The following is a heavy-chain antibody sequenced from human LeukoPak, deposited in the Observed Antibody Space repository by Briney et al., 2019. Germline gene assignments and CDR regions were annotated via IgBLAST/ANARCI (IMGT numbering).Heavy chain of an antibody. CDR3: ARDRVEMATIHYFDY. V-gene: IGHV4-30-4*01. Sequence: PSQTLSLTCTVSGGSISSGDYYWSWIRQPPGKGLEWIGYIYYSGSTYYNPSLKSRVTISVDTSKNQFSLKLSSVTAADTAVYYCARDRVEMATIHYFDYWGQGTLVTVSS. D-gene: IGHD5-24*01. J-gene: IGHJ4*02. CDR2: IYYSGST. CDR1: GGSISSGDYY.